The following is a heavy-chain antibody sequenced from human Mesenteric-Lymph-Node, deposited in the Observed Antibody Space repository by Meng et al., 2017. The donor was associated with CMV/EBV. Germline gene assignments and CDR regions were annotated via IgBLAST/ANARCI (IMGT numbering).Heavy chain of an antibody. V-gene: IGHV3-11*04. D-gene: IGHD2-2*01. CDR3: AREGCSSTSCYAMDV. J-gene: IGHJ6*02. Sequence: GESLKISCTASGFTFSDYFMTWIRQAPGKGLEWVSYITSSGSTIYYADSVKGRFTISRDNAKNSLYLQMNSLRAEDTAVYYCAREGCSSTSCYAMDVWGQGTTVTVSS. CDR1: GFTFSDYF. CDR2: ITSSGSTI.